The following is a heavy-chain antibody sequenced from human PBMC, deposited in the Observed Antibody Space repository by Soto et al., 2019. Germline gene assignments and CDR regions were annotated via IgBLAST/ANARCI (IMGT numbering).Heavy chain of an antibody. J-gene: IGHJ4*02. V-gene: IGHV4-34*01. CDR2: INHSGST. CDR1: GGSFSGYY. Sequence: PSETLSLTCAVYGGSFSGYYWSWIRQPPGKGLEWIGEINHSGSTNYNPSLKSRVTISVDTSKNQFSLKLSSVTAADTAVYYCARWVATLHSDYFDYWGQGTLVTVSS. CDR3: ARWVATLHSDYFDY. D-gene: IGHD5-12*01.